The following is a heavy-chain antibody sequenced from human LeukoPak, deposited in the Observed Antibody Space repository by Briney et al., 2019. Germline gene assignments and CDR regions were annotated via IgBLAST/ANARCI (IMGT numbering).Heavy chain of an antibody. J-gene: IGHJ5*02. CDR1: GHTLTELF. V-gene: IGHV1-24*01. D-gene: IGHD2/OR15-2a*01. CDR2: FDPEDGET. CDR3: TLQRISFLNYFDP. Sequence: ASVKVSCKVSGHTLTELFMHWVRQAPGKGLEWMGGFDPEDGETIYAQKFQGRVTMTKDASTHTGYMELSSLRSDDTAVYYCTLQRISFLNYFDPWGQGTLVTVSS.